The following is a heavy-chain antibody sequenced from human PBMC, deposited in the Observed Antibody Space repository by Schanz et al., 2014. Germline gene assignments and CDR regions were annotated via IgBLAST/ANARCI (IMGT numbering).Heavy chain of an antibody. CDR3: AGMATVTYFDF. J-gene: IGHJ4*02. Sequence: QLQLVQSGAEVKKPGSSVKVSCKLSGGTFSSYTISWMRQAPGQGLEWMGWINGYNGHTDYAQKLQGRVTLTTDTSTSTAYMELRSLRSDDTAVYYCAGMATVTYFDFWGQGALVTVSS. CDR1: GGTFSSYT. CDR2: INGYNGHT. V-gene: IGHV1-18*01. D-gene: IGHD4-17*01.